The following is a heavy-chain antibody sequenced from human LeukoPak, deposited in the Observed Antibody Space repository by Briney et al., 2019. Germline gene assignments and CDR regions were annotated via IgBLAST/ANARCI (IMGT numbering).Heavy chain of an antibody. Sequence: PGGSLRLSCAASGFTFSDYYMTWIRQAPGKGLEWVSYISSSGSTIYYTDSVKGRFTISRDNAKNSLYLQMNSLRAEDTAVYYCARDEGDYYDTMLQDWGQGTLVTVFS. CDR3: ARDEGDYYDTMLQD. D-gene: IGHD3-22*01. V-gene: IGHV3-11*01. CDR2: ISSSGSTI. J-gene: IGHJ4*02. CDR1: GFTFSDYY.